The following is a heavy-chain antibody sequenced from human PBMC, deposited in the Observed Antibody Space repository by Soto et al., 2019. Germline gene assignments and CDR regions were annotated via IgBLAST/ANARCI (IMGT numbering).Heavy chain of an antibody. CDR1: GGSFSGYY. D-gene: IGHD2-15*01. J-gene: IGHJ4*02. V-gene: IGHV4-34*01. CDR2: INHSGST. Sequence: SETLSLTCAVYGGSFSGYYWSWIRQPPGKGLEWIGEINHSGSTNYNPSLKSRVTISVDTSKNQFSLKLSSVIAADTAVYYCARGPHLLGYCSGGSCFTDFDYWGQGTLVTVSS. CDR3: ARGPHLLGYCSGGSCFTDFDY.